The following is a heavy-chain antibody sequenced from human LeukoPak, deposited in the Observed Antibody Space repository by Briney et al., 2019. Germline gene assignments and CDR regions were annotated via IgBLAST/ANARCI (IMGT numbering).Heavy chain of an antibody. CDR2: MNPNSGNT. D-gene: IGHD5-18*01. Sequence: GASVKVSCKASGYTFTSYDINWVRQATGQGLEWMGWMNPNSGNTGYAQKFQGRVTITRNTSISTAYMELSSLRSEDTAVYYCARGMDTAMDNYYYYYMDVWGKGTTVTVSS. CDR3: ARGMDTAMDNYYYYYMDV. CDR1: GYTFTSYD. J-gene: IGHJ6*03. V-gene: IGHV1-8*03.